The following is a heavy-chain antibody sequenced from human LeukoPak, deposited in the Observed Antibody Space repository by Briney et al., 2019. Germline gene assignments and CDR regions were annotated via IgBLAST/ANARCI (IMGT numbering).Heavy chain of an antibody. CDR2: ISGSGGST. V-gene: IGHV3-23*01. CDR3: AKDGGSSWDPIDY. D-gene: IGHD6-13*01. CDR1: GFTFSSYA. Sequence: GGSLRLSCAASGFTFSSYAMSWVRQAPGKGLEWVSAISGSGGSTYYADSVKGRFTISRDNSKNTLYLQMNSLRAEDTAVYHCAKDGGSSWDPIDYWGQGTLVTVSS. J-gene: IGHJ4*02.